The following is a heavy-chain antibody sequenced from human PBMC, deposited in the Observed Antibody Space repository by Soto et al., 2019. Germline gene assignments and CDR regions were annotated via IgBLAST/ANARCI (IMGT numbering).Heavy chain of an antibody. CDR3: ARVVSCSGGSCYSGALTGDTHWFDP. J-gene: IGHJ5*02. CDR2: IYYSGST. CDR1: GGSISSGGYY. V-gene: IGHV4-31*03. D-gene: IGHD2-15*01. Sequence: LSLTCTVSGGSISSGGYYWSWIRQHPGKGLEWIGYIYYSGSTYYNPSLKSRVTISVDTSKNQFSLKLSSVTAADTAVYYWARVVSCSGGSCYSGALTGDTHWFDPWGQGTLVTVSS.